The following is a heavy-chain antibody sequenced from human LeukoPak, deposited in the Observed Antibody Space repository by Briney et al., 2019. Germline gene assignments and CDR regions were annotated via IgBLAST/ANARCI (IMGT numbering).Heavy chain of an antibody. CDR3: ARRVRQWHECRIDP. V-gene: IGHV4-39*01. CDR2: IYYSGST. CDR1: GGSISSSSYY. Sequence: SETLPLTCTVSGGSISSSSYYWGWIRQPPGKGLEWIGSIYYSGSTYYNPSLKSRVTISVDTSKNQFSLKLSSVTAADTAVYYCARRVRQWHECRIDPWGQGTLVTVSS. J-gene: IGHJ5*02. D-gene: IGHD6-19*01.